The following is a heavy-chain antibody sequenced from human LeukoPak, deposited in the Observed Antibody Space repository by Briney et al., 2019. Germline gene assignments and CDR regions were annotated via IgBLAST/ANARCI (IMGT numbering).Heavy chain of an antibody. Sequence: QAGGSLRLSCAASGFTFSSYGMHWVRQAPGKGLEWVAFIRYDGSNKYYADSVKGRFTISRDNSKNTLYLQMNSLRAEDTAVYYCARDPTYYLRYGYFDSWGQGTLVTVSS. D-gene: IGHD1-26*01. CDR2: IRYDGSNK. J-gene: IGHJ4*02. CDR1: GFTFSSYG. CDR3: ARDPTYYLRYGYFDS. V-gene: IGHV3-30*02.